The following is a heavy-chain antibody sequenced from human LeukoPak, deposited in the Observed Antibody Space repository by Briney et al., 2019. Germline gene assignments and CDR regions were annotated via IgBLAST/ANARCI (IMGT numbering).Heavy chain of an antibody. CDR2: ISSSSSIT. Sequence: PGGSLRLSCAASGFTFSSYDMNWVRQAPGKGLEWVSYISSSSSITYYADSVEGRFTISRDNAKNSLFLQMNSLRAEDTAVYYCARIPMVPGVTSYYGMDVWGQGTTVTVSS. V-gene: IGHV3-48*04. CDR1: GFTFSSYD. CDR3: ARIPMVPGVTSYYGMDV. D-gene: IGHD3-10*01. J-gene: IGHJ6*02.